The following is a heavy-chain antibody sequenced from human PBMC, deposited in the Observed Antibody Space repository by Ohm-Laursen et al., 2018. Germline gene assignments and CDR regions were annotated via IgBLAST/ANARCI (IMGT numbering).Heavy chain of an antibody. CDR3: ARAVTTYADAFDI. J-gene: IGHJ3*02. D-gene: IGHD4-11*01. CDR2: IWYDGSNK. CDR1: GFTFSSYA. Sequence: SLRLSCAASGFTFSSYAMSWVRQAPGKGLEWVAVIWYDGSNKYYADSVKGRFTISRENAKNSLYLQMNSLRAGDTAMYYCARAVTTYADAFDIWGQGTMVTVSS. V-gene: IGHV3-33*08.